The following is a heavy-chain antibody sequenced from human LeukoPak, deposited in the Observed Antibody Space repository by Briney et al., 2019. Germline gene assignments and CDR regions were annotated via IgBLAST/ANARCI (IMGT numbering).Heavy chain of an antibody. V-gene: IGHV3-30*03. CDR1: GFTFRTYG. D-gene: IGHD2-8*02. J-gene: IGHJ4*02. CDR3: VRSQYWRFDD. Sequence: GGSLRLSCAVSGFTFRTYGIHWVRQAPGKGPEWVAVISHDASKEQYADFVKGRFTISRDSLKNTLYLQMSSLRPEDTAVYYCVRSQYWRFDDWGQGTLVTVSS. CDR2: ISHDASKE.